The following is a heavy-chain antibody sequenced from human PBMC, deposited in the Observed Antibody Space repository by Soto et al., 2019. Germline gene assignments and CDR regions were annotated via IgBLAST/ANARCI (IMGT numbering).Heavy chain of an antibody. J-gene: IGHJ4*02. Sequence: SETLSLTCAVSGGSISSGGYSWSWIRQPPGKGLEWIGYIYHSGSTYYNPSPKSRVTISVDRSKNQFSLKLSSVTAADTAVYYCARARRAITIFGVVGYYFDYWGQGTLVTVSS. CDR2: IYHSGST. CDR3: ARARRAITIFGVVGYYFDY. CDR1: GGSISSGGYS. D-gene: IGHD3-3*01. V-gene: IGHV4-30-2*01.